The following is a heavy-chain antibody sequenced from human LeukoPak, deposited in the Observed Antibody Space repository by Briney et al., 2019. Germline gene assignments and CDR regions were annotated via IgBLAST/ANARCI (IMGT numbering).Heavy chain of an antibody. CDR2: IKEDGSEK. Sequence: SGGSLRLSCAASGFALSTYWMTWVRQAPGQGLEWVANIKEDGSEKYYVDSVKGRFNISRDNARDSLYLQMNSLRVEDTAMYFCARDGYYDTSGLDYWGQGTLVTVSS. CDR1: GFALSTYW. V-gene: IGHV3-7*01. CDR3: ARDGYYDTSGLDY. J-gene: IGHJ4*02. D-gene: IGHD3-22*01.